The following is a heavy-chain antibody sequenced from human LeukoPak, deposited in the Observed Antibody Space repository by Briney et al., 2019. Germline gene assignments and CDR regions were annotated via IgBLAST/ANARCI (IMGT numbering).Heavy chain of an antibody. Sequence: GGSLRLSCAASGFTFSSYAMSWVRPAPGKGLEWLSHISSSSGTLHYADSVKGRFTISRDNAKNSLYLQMNSLGVEDTGIYYCARDSPGGSYPCDSWGQGTLVSVSS. CDR2: ISSSSGTL. V-gene: IGHV3-48*04. CDR1: GFTFSSYA. J-gene: IGHJ4*02. D-gene: IGHD1-26*01. CDR3: ARDSPGGSYPCDS.